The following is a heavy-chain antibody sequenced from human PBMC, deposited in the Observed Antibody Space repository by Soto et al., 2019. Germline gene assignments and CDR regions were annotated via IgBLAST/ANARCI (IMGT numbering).Heavy chain of an antibody. CDR1: GVTLTNVW. CDR3: TTDPVTMIVVVPSSG. V-gene: IGHV3-15*07. Sequence: GGSLRLSCAVSGVTLTNVWMNWVRQAPGKGPEWVGRIKSKTDGGTTDYAAPVKGRFTISRDDSKNTLYLQMNSLKTEDTAVYYCTTDPVTMIVVVPSSGWGQGTLVTVSS. J-gene: IGHJ4*02. CDR2: IKSKTDGGTT. D-gene: IGHD3-22*01.